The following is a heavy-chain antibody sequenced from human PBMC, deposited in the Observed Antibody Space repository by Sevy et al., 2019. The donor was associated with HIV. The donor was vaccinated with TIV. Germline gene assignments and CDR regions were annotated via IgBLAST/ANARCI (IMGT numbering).Heavy chain of an antibody. Sequence: SETLSLTCAVYGGSFSGYYWSWIRQPPGKGLEWSGEINHSGSTNYNPSLKSRVTISVDTSKNQFSLKLSAVTAADTAVYYCARRSLVVAATYFDYWGQGTLVTVSS. CDR2: INHSGST. D-gene: IGHD2-15*01. CDR3: ARRSLVVAATYFDY. CDR1: GGSFSGYY. V-gene: IGHV4-34*01. J-gene: IGHJ4*02.